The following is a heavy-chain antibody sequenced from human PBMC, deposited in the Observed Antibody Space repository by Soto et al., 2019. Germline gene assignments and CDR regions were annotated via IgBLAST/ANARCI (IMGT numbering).Heavy chain of an antibody. CDR3: ARDQGSSSWYDAFDI. Sequence: GGSLRLSCAASGFTFSSFSMNWVRQAPGKGLEWVSSISSSSSYIYYADSVKGRFTISRDNAKNSLYLQMNSLRAEDMAVYYCARDQGSSSWYDAFDIWGQGTMVTVSS. J-gene: IGHJ3*02. CDR2: ISSSSSYI. V-gene: IGHV3-21*01. CDR1: GFTFSSFS. D-gene: IGHD6-13*01.